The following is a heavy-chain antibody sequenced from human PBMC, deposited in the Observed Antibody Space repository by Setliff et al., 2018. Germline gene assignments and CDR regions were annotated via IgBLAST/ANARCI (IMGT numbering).Heavy chain of an antibody. D-gene: IGHD1-26*01. CDR2: IYYRGTT. V-gene: IGHV4-59*01. Sequence: KPSETLSLTCTVSGGFIRDYYWNWIRQSPGKGLEWIGYIYYRGTTNYNSSLKSRVTISIDMSKNQFSLKLSSATAADTAVYFCAAVGIDAEGGWFDPWGHGIPVTVSS. CDR1: GGFIRDYY. CDR3: AAVGIDAEGGWFDP. J-gene: IGHJ5*02.